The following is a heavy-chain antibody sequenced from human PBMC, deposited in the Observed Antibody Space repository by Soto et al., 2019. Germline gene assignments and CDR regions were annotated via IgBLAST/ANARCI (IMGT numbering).Heavy chain of an antibody. CDR1: GGSIISYY. D-gene: IGHD6-13*01. Sequence: SETLSLTCTVSGGSIISYYWSWIRQPPWKGLEWIGYIYYSGSTNYNPSLKSRVTISVDTSKNQFSLKLSSVTAADTAVYYCARTAADYYYYYGMDVWGQGTTVTVSS. CDR2: IYYSGST. CDR3: ARTAADYYYYYGMDV. J-gene: IGHJ6*02. V-gene: IGHV4-59*01.